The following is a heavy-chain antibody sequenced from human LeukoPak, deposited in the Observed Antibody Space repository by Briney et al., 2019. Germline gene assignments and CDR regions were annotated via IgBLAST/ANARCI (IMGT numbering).Heavy chain of an antibody. D-gene: IGHD2-21*02. V-gene: IGHV3-48*04. CDR2: ISSSSSTI. J-gene: IGHJ1*01. CDR1: GFTFSSYS. Sequence: GGSLRLSCAASGFTFSSYSMNWVRQAPGKGLEWVSYISSSSSTIYYADSVKGRFTISRDNAKNSLYLQMNSLRAEDTAVYYCARDVSTYCGGDCYLNQHWGQGTLVTVSS. CDR3: ARDVSTYCGGDCYLNQH.